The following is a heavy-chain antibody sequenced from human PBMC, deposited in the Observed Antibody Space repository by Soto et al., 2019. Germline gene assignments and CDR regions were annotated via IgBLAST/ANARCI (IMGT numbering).Heavy chain of an antibody. CDR1: GFTFSNYY. J-gene: IGHJ4*02. Sequence: EVQLVESGGGLVQPGGSLRLSCAASGFTFSNYYMDWVRQAPGKGLEWVGRSRNKASSYTTEYAASVKGRFTISRDDSKNSLYLQMNSLKTEDTAVYYCARSGSDYFDYWGQGTLVTVSS. V-gene: IGHV3-72*01. D-gene: IGHD3-3*01. CDR3: ARSGSDYFDY. CDR2: SRNKASSYTT.